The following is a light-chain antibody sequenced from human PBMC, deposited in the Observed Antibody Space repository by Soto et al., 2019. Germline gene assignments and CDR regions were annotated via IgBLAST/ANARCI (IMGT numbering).Light chain of an antibody. CDR2: GNT. V-gene: IGLV1-40*01. Sequence: QSVLTQPPSVSGAPGXXXXXXXTGSSSNIGTDYDVHWYRHLPGTAPKLLIYGNTNRPSGVPDRFSGSKSGTSASLAITGLQAEDEADYYCHSYDTTLSGSVFGGGTKLTVL. CDR3: HSYDTTLSGSV. J-gene: IGLJ3*02. CDR1: SSNIGTDYD.